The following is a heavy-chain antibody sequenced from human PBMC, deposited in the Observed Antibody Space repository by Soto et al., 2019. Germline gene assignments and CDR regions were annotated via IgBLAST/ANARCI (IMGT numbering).Heavy chain of an antibody. Sequence: QVQLQESGPGLVKPSQTLSLTCTVSGGSISSGGYYWSWIRQHPGKGLEWIGYIDYSGSSYYNPSHKSRVTLSVHASKNHFPLHLRSGTSPDTAVYYSASVGHGNLSVSGSYYIYYGMDVWGQGTTVTVSS. V-gene: IGHV4-31*03. CDR3: ASVGHGNLSVSGSYYIYYGMDV. CDR1: GGSISSGGYY. J-gene: IGHJ6*02. CDR2: IDYSGSS. D-gene: IGHD3-10*01.